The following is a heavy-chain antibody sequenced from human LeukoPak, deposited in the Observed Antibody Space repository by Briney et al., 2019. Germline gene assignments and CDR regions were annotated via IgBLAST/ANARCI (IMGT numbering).Heavy chain of an antibody. V-gene: IGHV1-2*02. Sequence: GASVKVSCKASGYTFTGYYMHWVRQAPGQGLEWMGWINPNSGGTNYAQKFQGRVTMTRDTSISTAYMELSRLRSDDTAVYYCAIPLPVDTAMVTVKDYYYGMDVWGQGTTVTVSS. CDR1: GYTFTGYY. J-gene: IGHJ6*02. D-gene: IGHD5-18*01. CDR3: AIPLPVDTAMVTVKDYYYGMDV. CDR2: INPNSGGT.